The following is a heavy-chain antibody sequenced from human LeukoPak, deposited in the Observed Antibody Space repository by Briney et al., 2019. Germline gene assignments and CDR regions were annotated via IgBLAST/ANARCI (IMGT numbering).Heavy chain of an antibody. D-gene: IGHD5-18*01. Sequence: ASVKVSCKASGGTFSSYAISWVRQAPGQGLEWMGRIIPILGIANYAQKFQGRVTITADKSTSTAYMELSSLRSEDTAVYYCAVRYSYGIYYFDYWGQGTLVTVSS. J-gene: IGHJ4*02. CDR2: IIPILGIA. V-gene: IGHV1-69*04. CDR3: AVRYSYGIYYFDY. CDR1: GGTFSSYA.